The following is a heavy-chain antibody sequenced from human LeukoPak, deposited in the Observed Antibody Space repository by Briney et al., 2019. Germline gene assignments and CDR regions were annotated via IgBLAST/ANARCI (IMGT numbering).Heavy chain of an antibody. D-gene: IGHD3-10*01. Sequence: ASVKVSCKAAGYTFTSYGISGVRHAPGQGLEWMGWISAYNGNTNYAQKLQGRVTMTTDTSTSTAYMELRSLRSDDTAVYYCAISLQHYGSGSYLDFDYWGQGTLVTVSS. CDR3: AISLQHYGSGSYLDFDY. V-gene: IGHV1-18*01. CDR2: ISAYNGNT. J-gene: IGHJ4*02. CDR1: GYTFTSYG.